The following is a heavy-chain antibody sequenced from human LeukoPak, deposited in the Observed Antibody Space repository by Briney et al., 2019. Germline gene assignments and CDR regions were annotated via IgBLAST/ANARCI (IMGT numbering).Heavy chain of an antibody. J-gene: IGHJ4*02. CDR2: TPYDGSNK. D-gene: IGHD6-19*01. V-gene: IGHV3-30*02. Sequence: GGSLRLSCAASGFTFSSDGMHWVRQAPGKGLEWVSFTPYDGSNKYYADSVKGRFTISRDNSKNTLYLQMNSLRAEDTAVYYCAKDLSSGWSFDYWGQGTLVTASS. CDR3: AKDLSSGWSFDY. CDR1: GFTFSSDG.